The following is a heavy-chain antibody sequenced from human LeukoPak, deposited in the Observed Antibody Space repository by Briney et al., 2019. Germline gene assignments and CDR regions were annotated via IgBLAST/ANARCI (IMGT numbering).Heavy chain of an antibody. CDR3: ARTSRAAGNDYFDY. CDR1: GGSISSYC. CDR2: IYYSGNT. Sequence: SETLSPTCTVSGGSISSYCWTWIRQTPGKGLEWIGCIYYSGNTNYNPSLKSRVTISVDTSKDQFSLKLNSVTAADTAVYYCARTSRAAGNDYFDYWGQGTLDSVPS. V-gene: IGHV4-59*01. J-gene: IGHJ4*02. D-gene: IGHD6-13*01.